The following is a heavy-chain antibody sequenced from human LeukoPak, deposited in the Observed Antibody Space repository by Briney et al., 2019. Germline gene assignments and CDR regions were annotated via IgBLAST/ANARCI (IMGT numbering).Heavy chain of an antibody. D-gene: IGHD3-10*01. CDR1: GYTSTSYG. Sequence: GASVKVSCKASGYTSTSYGISWVRQAPGQGLEWMGWISAYNGNTNYAQKLQGRVTMTTDTSTSTAYMELRSLRSDDTAVYYCARATMVQGVITPPFDYWGQGTLVTVSS. CDR2: ISAYNGNT. V-gene: IGHV1-18*01. CDR3: ARATMVQGVITPPFDY. J-gene: IGHJ4*02.